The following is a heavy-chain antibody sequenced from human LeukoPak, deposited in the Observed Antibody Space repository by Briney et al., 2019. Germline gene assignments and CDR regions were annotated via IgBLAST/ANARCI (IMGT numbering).Heavy chain of an antibody. CDR3: ARYSGSYSGFDY. J-gene: IGHJ4*02. Sequence: SETLSLTCTVSGGXISSYYWSWIRQPPGKGLEWIGYIYYSGSINYNPSLKSRVTISVDTSKNQFSLKLRSVTAADTAVYYCARYSGSYSGFDYWGQGTLVTVSS. CDR1: GGXISSYY. D-gene: IGHD1-26*01. V-gene: IGHV4-59*08. CDR2: IYYSGSI.